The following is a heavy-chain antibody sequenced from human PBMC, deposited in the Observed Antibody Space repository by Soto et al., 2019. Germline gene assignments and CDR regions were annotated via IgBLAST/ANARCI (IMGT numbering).Heavy chain of an antibody. CDR1: GGSFSGYC. CDR3: ARSGPAGPGYFDY. D-gene: IGHD2-2*01. J-gene: IGHJ4*02. CDR2: INHSGST. Sequence: SETLSLTCAVYGGSFSGYCWSWIRQPPGKGLEWIGEINHSGSTNYNPSLKSRVTISVDTSKNQFSLKLSSVTAADTAVYYCARSGPAGPGYFDYWGQGTLVTVSS. V-gene: IGHV4-34*01.